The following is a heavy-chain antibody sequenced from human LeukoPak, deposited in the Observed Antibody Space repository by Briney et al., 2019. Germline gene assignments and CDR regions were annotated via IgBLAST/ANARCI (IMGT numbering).Heavy chain of an antibody. CDR3: ASDANYYDSSGYYYYFDY. D-gene: IGHD3-22*01. CDR2: ISPSGGIT. J-gene: IGHJ4*02. CDR1: GFTFSSHG. V-gene: IGHV3-23*01. Sequence: GGSLRLSCAASGFTFSSHGMNWVRQAPGKGLEWVSGISPSGGITYYTDSVKGRFTISRDNSKNTVSLQMNSLRAEDTAVYYCASDANYYDSSGYYYYFDYWGQGTLVTVSS.